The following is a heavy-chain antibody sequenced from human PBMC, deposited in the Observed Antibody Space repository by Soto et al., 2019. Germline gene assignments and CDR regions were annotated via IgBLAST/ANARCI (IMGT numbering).Heavy chain of an antibody. V-gene: IGHV4-59*01. CDR2: IYYSGST. D-gene: IGHD2-8*01. Sequence: SETLSLTCTVSGVSISSYYWSWIRQPPGKGLEWIGYIYYSGSTNYNPSLKSRVTISGDTSKNQFSLKLSSVTAADTAVYYCARRYAGNFDYWGQGTLVT. CDR1: GVSISSYY. CDR3: ARRYAGNFDY. J-gene: IGHJ4*02.